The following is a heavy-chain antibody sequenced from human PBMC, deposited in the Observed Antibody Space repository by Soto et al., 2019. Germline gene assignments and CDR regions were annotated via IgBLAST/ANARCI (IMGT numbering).Heavy chain of an antibody. J-gene: IGHJ5*02. CDR2: SNAGNGNT. CDR1: GYTFTSYA. D-gene: IGHD3-10*01. V-gene: IGHV1-3*01. CDR3: ARDLGAYYGSGGYDRGPNWFDP. Sequence: ASVKVSCKDSGYTFTSYAMHWVRQAPGQRLEWMGWSNAGNGNTKYSQKSQGRVTITRDTSAGTAFMELCSLRFEDTAVYYCARDLGAYYGSGGYDRGPNWFDPWGQGTLVTVSS.